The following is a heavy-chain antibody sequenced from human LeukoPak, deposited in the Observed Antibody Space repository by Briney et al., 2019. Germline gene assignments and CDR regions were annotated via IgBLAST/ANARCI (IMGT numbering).Heavy chain of an antibody. CDR1: GFTFSSYA. CDR3: AKGADSRGYTYVAN. CDR2: ISGSGGST. V-gene: IGHV3-23*01. D-gene: IGHD5-18*01. Sequence: HPGGSLRLSCAASGFTFSSYAMNWVRQAPGKGLEWVSAISGSGGSTYYADSVKGRFTISRDNSNNTLYLQMNSLRAEDTAVYYCAKGADSRGYTYVANWGQGTLVTVSS. J-gene: IGHJ4*02.